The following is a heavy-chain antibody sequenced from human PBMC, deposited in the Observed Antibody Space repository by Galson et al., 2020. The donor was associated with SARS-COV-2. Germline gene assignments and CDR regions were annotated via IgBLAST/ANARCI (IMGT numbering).Heavy chain of an antibody. D-gene: IGHD6-19*01. CDR3: ARDLFGGSGWYVADYYYGMDV. Sequence: ETSETLSLTCTVSGGSISSYYWSWIRQPPGKGLEWIGYIYYSGSTNYNPSLKSRVTISVDTSKNQFSLKLSSVTAADTAVYYCARDLFGGSGWYVADYYYGMDVWGQGTTVTVSS. V-gene: IGHV4-59*01. CDR1: GGSISSYY. CDR2: IYYSGST. J-gene: IGHJ6*02.